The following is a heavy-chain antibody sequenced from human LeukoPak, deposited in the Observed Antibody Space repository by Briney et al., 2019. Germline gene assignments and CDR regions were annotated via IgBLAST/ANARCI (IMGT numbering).Heavy chain of an antibody. CDR2: INHSGST. D-gene: IGHD3-10*01. J-gene: IGHJ4*02. V-gene: IGHV4-34*01. CDR3: AYTPLYGSGSYSVY. Sequence: SETLSLTCAVYGGSFSGYYWSWIRQPPGKGLEWIGEINHSGSTNYNPSLKSRGTISVDTSKNQFSLKLSSVTAADTALYYCAYTPLYGSGSYSVYWGQGTLVTVSS. CDR1: GGSFSGYY.